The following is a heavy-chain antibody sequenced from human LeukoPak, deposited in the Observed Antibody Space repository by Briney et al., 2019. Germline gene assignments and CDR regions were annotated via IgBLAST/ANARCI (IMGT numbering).Heavy chain of an antibody. Sequence: SETLSLTCAVYGGSFSGYYWSWIRQPPGKGLEWIGEINHSGSTNYNPSLKSRVTISVDKSKNQFSLKLSSVTAADTAVYYCARRREYYDILTGYFTNFDYWGQGTLVTVSS. D-gene: IGHD3-9*01. CDR3: ARRREYYDILTGYFTNFDY. CDR2: INHSGST. J-gene: IGHJ4*02. CDR1: GGSFSGYY. V-gene: IGHV4-34*01.